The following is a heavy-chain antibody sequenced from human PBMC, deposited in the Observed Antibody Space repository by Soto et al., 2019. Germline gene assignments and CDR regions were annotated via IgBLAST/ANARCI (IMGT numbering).Heavy chain of an antibody. D-gene: IGHD3-10*01. V-gene: IGHV1-18*01. J-gene: IGHJ4*02. CDR2: SVADSGNT. Sequence: QVQLVQSGAEVTKPGASVRVSCKTSGYTFSTYGLSWVRQAPGQGLEWMGWSVADSGNTVYAQKSQGRATVTTDRPTNTAYRERGTLRSDDTALFYCARVAGYGSGSRHFDNGGQGTLVPVSS. CDR1: GYTFSTYG. CDR3: ARVAGYGSGSRHFDN.